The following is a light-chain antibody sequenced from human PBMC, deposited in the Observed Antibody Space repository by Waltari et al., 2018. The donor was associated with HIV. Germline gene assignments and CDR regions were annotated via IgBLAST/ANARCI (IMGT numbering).Light chain of an antibody. CDR1: SLPKRY. CDR2: KDM. V-gene: IGLV3-25*03. CDR3: QSTDFDGTWV. Sequence: SYDLTQTPSVSVSPGQTARINCSRGSLPKRYSSWYRQTAGQAPVLLIYKDMERPSGIPERISGSESGTGVTLTISGVQAGDEGDYFCQSTDFDGTWVFGGGTKLTVL. J-gene: IGLJ3*02.